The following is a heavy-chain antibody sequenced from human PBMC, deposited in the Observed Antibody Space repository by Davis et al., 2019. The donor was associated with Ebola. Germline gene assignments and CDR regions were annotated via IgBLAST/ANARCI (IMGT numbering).Heavy chain of an antibody. CDR3: ARGKWFDP. Sequence: ASVQVSCKASGYTVTSYYMHWVRQAPGQGLEWMGRIIPVVDTKDYAQKFQGRVTLTADKATNTAYMELSGLRFDDTAVYYCARGKWFDPWGQGTLVSVTS. CDR2: IIPVVDTK. CDR1: GYTVTSYY. V-gene: IGHV1-46*01. J-gene: IGHJ5*02.